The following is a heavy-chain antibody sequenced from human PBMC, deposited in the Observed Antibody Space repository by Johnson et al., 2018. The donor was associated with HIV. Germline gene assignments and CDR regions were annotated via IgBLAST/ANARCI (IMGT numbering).Heavy chain of an antibody. CDR3: ARTLGFGTEDAFDI. Sequence: EVQLLESGGGVVQPGRSLRLSCAASGFTFSSYGMHWVRQAPGKGLEWVSRINSDGSSTSYADSVKGRFTISRDNAKNTLYLQMNSLRAGDTAVYYCARTLGFGTEDAFDIWGQGTMVTVSS. D-gene: IGHD3-10*01. CDR2: INSDGSST. CDR1: GFTFSSYG. J-gene: IGHJ3*02. V-gene: IGHV3-74*02.